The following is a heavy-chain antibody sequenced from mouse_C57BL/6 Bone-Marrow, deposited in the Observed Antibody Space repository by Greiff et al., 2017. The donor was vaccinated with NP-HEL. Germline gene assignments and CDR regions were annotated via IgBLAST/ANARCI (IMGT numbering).Heavy chain of an antibody. D-gene: IGHD1-1*01. CDR3: ARWGATPFDC. Sequence: VQLQQPGAELVKPGASVKLSCKASGYTLTSYGMHWVKQRPGQGLEWMGMIRPGRGSTNYNEKFKSKATLTEDKSSSTAYKQLSSLASEDSAVYYCARWGATPFDCRAEGTTPPVSS. V-gene: IGHV1-64*01. J-gene: IGHJ2*01. CDR2: IRPGRGST. CDR1: GYTLTSYG.